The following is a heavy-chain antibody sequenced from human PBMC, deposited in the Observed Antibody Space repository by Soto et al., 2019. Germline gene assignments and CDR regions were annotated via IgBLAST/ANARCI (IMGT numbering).Heavy chain of an antibody. CDR3: AREVPSEDYYYYYYGMDV. J-gene: IGHJ6*02. CDR1: GGTFSSYA. CDR2: IIPIFGTA. D-gene: IGHD3-16*01. V-gene: IGHV1-69*13. Sequence: GASVKVSCKASGGTFSSYAISWVRQAPGQGLEWMGGIIPIFGTANYAQKFQGRVTITADESTSTAYMELSSLRSEDTAVYYCAREVPSEDYYYYYYGMDVWGQGTTVTVSS.